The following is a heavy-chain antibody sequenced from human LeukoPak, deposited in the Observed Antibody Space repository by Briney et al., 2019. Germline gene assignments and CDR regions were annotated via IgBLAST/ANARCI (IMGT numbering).Heavy chain of an antibody. Sequence: PGGSLRLSCAASGFTFSSYEMNWVRQAPGKGLEWVSYISSSGRTIYYADSVKGRFTISRDNAKNSLYLQMNSLRAEDTAVYYCASGDDPGRYYYGMDVWGQGTTVTVSS. CDR1: GFTFSSYE. CDR3: ASGDDPGRYYYGMDV. J-gene: IGHJ6*02. V-gene: IGHV3-48*03. CDR2: ISSSGRTI. D-gene: IGHD3-10*01.